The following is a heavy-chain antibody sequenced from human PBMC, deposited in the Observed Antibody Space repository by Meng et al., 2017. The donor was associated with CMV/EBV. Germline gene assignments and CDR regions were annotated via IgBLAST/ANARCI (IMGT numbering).Heavy chain of an antibody. CDR2: INLVDGNT. CDR3: AREYPATWYFDH. V-gene: IGHV1-46*04. Sequence: SAVEVKKTGAPMKSTSSASVYICTSYYIHWVQQARGQGFEWMEMINLVDGNTNVAHKLQGRLSMTRDASTSTVYMDLSSLRSEDTAMYYCAREYPATWYFDHWGQGTLVTVSS. J-gene: IGHJ4*02. CDR1: VYICTSYY. D-gene: IGHD2-15*01.